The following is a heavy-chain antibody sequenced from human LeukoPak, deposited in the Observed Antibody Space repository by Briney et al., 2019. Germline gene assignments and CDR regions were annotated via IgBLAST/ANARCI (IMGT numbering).Heavy chain of an antibody. CDR1: GFTFSSYT. CDR2: ASASSNI. D-gene: IGHD2-21*01. J-gene: IGHJ4*02. CDR3: ARDGLHAAHFDY. V-gene: IGHV3-21*01. Sequence: GGSLRLSCAASGFTFSSYTMNWVRQAPGKGLQWVSTASASSNIHYSDSVKGRFTISRDNARNSLYLQMNSMRVEDTAVYYCARDGLHAAHFDYWGQGTLVTVSS.